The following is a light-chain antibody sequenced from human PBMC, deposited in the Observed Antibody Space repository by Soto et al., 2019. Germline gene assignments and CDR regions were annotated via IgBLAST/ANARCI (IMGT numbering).Light chain of an antibody. V-gene: IGLV2-14*03. CDR2: DVT. J-gene: IGLJ2*01. CDR3: SSYTTSSTVI. Sequence: SALAQPASVSGSPGQSITISCTGTSSDVGAYNYVSWYQQHPGKAPKLMIHDVTDRPSGVSTRFSGSKSGNTASLTISGLQAEDEGDYYCSSYTTSSTVIFGGGTKLTVL. CDR1: SSDVGAYNY.